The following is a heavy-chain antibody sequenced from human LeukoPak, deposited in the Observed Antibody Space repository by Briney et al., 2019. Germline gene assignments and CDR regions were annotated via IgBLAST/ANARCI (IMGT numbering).Heavy chain of an antibody. CDR2: IYYSGST. V-gene: IGHV4-30-4*08. D-gene: IGHD3-3*01. CDR3: ARAGSKEYYDFWSGYYPRWFDP. J-gene: IGHJ5*02. Sequence: SETLSLTCTVSGGSISSGDYYWSWIRQPPGKGLEWIRYIYYSGSTYYNPSLKSRVTISVDTSKNQFSLKLSSVTAADTAVYYCARAGSKEYYDFWSGYYPRWFDPWGQGTLVTVSS. CDR1: GGSISSGDYY.